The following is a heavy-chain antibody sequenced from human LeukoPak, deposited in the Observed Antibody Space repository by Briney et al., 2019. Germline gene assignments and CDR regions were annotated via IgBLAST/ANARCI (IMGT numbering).Heavy chain of an antibody. V-gene: IGHV3-7*03. D-gene: IGHD4-17*01. CDR3: ARDLPGHMTTVTTFPDY. CDR1: GFTFSSYW. J-gene: IGHJ4*02. CDR2: MKQDGSEI. Sequence: GGSLRLSCAASGFTFSSYWMTWVRQAPGKGLEWVAYMKQDGSEIYYVDSVKGRFTISRDNANNSLYLQMNSLRAEDTAVYYCARDLPGHMTTVTTFPDYWGQGTLVTVSS.